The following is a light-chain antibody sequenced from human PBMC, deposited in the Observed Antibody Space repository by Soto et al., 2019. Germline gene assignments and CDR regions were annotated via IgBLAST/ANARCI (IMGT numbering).Light chain of an antibody. V-gene: IGLV2-14*01. CDR3: SSHTTTSSAIQV. CDR1: ISDFVVYNY. J-gene: IGLJ1*01. CDR2: GVS. Sequence: QSVLTQPASVSGSPGQSITISCSGTISDFVVYNYVSWYQQHPGKAPKIILYGVSNRPSGVSNRFSGSKSGNTASLTISGLQAEDEAGYYCSSHTTTSSAIQVFGTGTKLTVL.